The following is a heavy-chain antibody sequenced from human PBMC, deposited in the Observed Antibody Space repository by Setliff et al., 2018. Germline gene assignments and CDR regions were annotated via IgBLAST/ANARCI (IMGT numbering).Heavy chain of an antibody. CDR3: AREQFVGDY. D-gene: IGHD3-10*01. CDR2: IKQDGSEK. Sequence: PWGSLRLSCAASGFTFSNYWMNWVRQAPGKGLEWVANIKQDGSEKNYVDSVKGRFTISRDNARNSLYLQMNSLRAEDTAVYYCAREQFVGDYWGQGTLVTVSS. V-gene: IGHV3-7*03. J-gene: IGHJ4*02. CDR1: GFTFSNYW.